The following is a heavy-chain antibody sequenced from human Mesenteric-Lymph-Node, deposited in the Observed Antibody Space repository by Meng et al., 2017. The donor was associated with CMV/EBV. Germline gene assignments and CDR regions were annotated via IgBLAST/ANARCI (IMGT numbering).Heavy chain of an antibody. Sequence: GESLKISCTASGFTFSGSAMHWVRQAPGKGLEWVSSISSSSSYIYYADSVKGRFTISRDNAKNSLYLQMNSLRAEDTAVYYCARVGCSSTSCYPGNWFDPWGQGTLVTVSS. J-gene: IGHJ5*02. D-gene: IGHD2-2*01. CDR3: ARVGCSSTSCYPGNWFDP. CDR1: GFTFSGSA. CDR2: ISSSSSYI. V-gene: IGHV3-21*01.